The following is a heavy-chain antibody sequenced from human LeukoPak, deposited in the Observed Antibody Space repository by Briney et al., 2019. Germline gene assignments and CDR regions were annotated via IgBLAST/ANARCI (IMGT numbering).Heavy chain of an antibody. Sequence: ASVKVSCKASGYTFTSYGVSWVRQAPGQGLEWMGWISAYNGNTNYAQKLQGRVTMTTDTSTSTAYMELRSLRSDDTAVYYCARSGNYYDSSGYYYGWGQGTLVTVSS. V-gene: IGHV1-18*01. CDR2: ISAYNGNT. CDR3: ARSGNYYDSSGYYYG. D-gene: IGHD3-22*01. CDR1: GYTFTSYG. J-gene: IGHJ4*02.